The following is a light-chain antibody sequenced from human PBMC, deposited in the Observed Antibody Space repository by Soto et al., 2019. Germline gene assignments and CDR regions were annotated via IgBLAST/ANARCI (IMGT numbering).Light chain of an antibody. V-gene: IGKV3-11*01. Sequence: EIVLTQSPATLSSFPGDRVTLSCRASQYINTRLAWYQHRPCQAPRLLIYQTDIRAAGIPARFSASGTRTDFPLTISDVQPEDFAVYYSQQRQRWPRTLGQGTK. CDR3: QQRQRWPRT. CDR1: QYINTR. J-gene: IGKJ1*01. CDR2: QTD.